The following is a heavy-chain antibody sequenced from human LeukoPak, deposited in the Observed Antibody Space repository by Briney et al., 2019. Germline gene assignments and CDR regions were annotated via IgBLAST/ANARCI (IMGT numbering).Heavy chain of an antibody. Sequence: GGSLRLSCAASKFAFSSYAMSWVRQAPGKGLEWVSAISGGGGNTYYADSVKGRFTISRDNSKNTLYLQLNSLRAEDTAVYYCSKTSIVGPTAIDYWGQGTLVTVSS. CDR3: SKTSIVGPTAIDY. D-gene: IGHD1-26*01. J-gene: IGHJ4*02. V-gene: IGHV3-23*01. CDR2: ISGGGGNT. CDR1: KFAFSSYA.